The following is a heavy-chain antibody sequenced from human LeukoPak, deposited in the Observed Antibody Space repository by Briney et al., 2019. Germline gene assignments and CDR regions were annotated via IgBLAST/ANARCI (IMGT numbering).Heavy chain of an antibody. V-gene: IGHV1-2*04. Sequence: SVKVSCKASGYTFTSYDINWVRQATGQGLEWMGWINPNSGGTNYAQKFQGWVTMTRDTSISTAYMELSRLRSDDTAVYYCARGPYGSGSYAGMDVWGQGTTVTVSS. J-gene: IGHJ6*02. CDR1: GYTFTSYD. CDR3: ARGPYGSGSYAGMDV. D-gene: IGHD3-10*01. CDR2: INPNSGGT.